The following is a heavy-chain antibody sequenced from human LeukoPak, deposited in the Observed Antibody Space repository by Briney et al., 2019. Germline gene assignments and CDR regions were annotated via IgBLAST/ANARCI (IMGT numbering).Heavy chain of an antibody. J-gene: IGHJ4*02. V-gene: IGHV3-23*01. D-gene: IGHD6-19*01. Sequence: PGGSLRLSCAASGFSFSSYAMSWVRQAPGKGLEWVSAISGSGGRTYYADSVKGRFTISRDNSKNTLYLQMNSLRAEDTAVYYCAKGTPGYSSGWLDYWGQGTLVTVSS. CDR1: GFSFSSYA. CDR2: ISGSGGRT. CDR3: AKGTPGYSSGWLDY.